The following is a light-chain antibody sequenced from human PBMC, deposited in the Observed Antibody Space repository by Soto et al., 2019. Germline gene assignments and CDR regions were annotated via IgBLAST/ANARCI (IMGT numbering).Light chain of an antibody. CDR2: LAS. J-gene: IGKJ1*01. CDR3: QQSNTYSWT. CDR1: QSISSY. V-gene: IGKV1-5*03. Sequence: DIQMTQSTSTLSASVGDRVTITCRASQSISSYLNWYQQKPGKAPKLLIYLASSLESGVPSRFSGSGSGTEFTLTISNLQPDDFATYYCQQSNTYSWTFGQGTKVDIK.